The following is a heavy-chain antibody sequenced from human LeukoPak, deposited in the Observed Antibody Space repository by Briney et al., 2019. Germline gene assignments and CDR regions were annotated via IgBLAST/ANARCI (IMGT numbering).Heavy chain of an antibody. J-gene: IGHJ4*02. V-gene: IGHV5-51*01. CDR3: ARHLSSLVGTYHFDY. CDR1: GYSFTSEW. D-gene: IGHD4-23*01. CDR2: IYPGDSET. Sequence: PGESLKISCKASGYSFTSEWIGWVRQMPGKGLEWMGIIYPGDSETRYSPSFQGQVSFSADKSISTAYLQWSSLKASDTAMYYCARHLSSLVGTYHFDYWGQGTLVTVSS.